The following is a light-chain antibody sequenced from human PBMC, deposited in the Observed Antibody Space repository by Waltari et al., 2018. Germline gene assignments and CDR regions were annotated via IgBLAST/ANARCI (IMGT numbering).Light chain of an antibody. CDR2: EDT. Sequence: QSALTQPASVSGSHGQSITISCTGTSSDVGSHNLVSWYQHHPGKAPKFMIYEDTKRPSGVSNRLSGSKSGNTASLTISGLQAEDEADYYCCSYAGGTASILLGGGTKLTVL. CDR3: CSYAGGTASIL. J-gene: IGLJ2*01. V-gene: IGLV2-23*01. CDR1: SSDVGSHNL.